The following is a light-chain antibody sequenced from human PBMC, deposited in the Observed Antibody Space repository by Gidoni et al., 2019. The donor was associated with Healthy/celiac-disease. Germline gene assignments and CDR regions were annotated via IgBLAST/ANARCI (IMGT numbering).Light chain of an antibody. Sequence: DLQMTQSPSSLSASVGDRVTITCRASQSISSYLNWYQQKPGKAPKILIYAASSLQSGVPSRFSGSGSGTDFTLTISSLQPEDFATYYCQQSYSTPRITFGPGTKVDIK. CDR3: QQSYSTPRIT. J-gene: IGKJ3*01. CDR1: QSISSY. CDR2: AAS. V-gene: IGKV1-39*01.